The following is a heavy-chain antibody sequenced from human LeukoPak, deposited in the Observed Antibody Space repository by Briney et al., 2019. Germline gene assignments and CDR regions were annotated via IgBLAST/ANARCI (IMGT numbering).Heavy chain of an antibody. CDR2: ISVYDGNT. D-gene: IGHD2-2*02. J-gene: IGHJ4*02. CDR1: GYTFANFG. V-gene: IGHV1-18*01. Sequence: ASVKVSCKASGYTFANFGITWVRQAPGQGLEWMGWISVYDGNTNYAQNLQGRVTLTTDTSTSTAYMELRSLRSDDTALYYCARTCSSSSCYMVHWGQGTLVTVSS. CDR3: ARTCSSSSCYMVH.